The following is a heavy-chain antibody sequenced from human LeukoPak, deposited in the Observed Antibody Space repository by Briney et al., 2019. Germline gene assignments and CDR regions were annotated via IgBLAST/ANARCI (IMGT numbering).Heavy chain of an antibody. CDR3: ARGTIGSYTY. CDR2: IYYGGST. J-gene: IGHJ4*02. Sequence: SETLSLTCSVSGGSVNNYYWNWIRQPPGKGLDWIGYIYYGGSTNYNPSLKSRVTISVNTSKNQFSLKLRSVTAADTAVYYCARGTIGSYTYWGQGTLVTVSS. V-gene: IGHV4-59*02. D-gene: IGHD3-10*01. CDR1: GGSVNNYY.